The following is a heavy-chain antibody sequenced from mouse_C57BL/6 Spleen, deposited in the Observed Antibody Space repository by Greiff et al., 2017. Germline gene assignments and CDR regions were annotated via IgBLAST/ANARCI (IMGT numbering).Heavy chain of an antibody. CDR2: IDPANGNT. D-gene: IGHD1-1*01. Sequence: VQLKESVAELVRPGASVKLSCTASGFNIKNTYMHWVKQRPEQGLEWIGRIDPANGNTKYAPKFQGKATITADTSSNTAYLQLSSLTSEDTAIYYCAGYYGSPSYAMDYWGQGTSVTVSS. V-gene: IGHV14-3*01. CDR3: AGYYGSPSYAMDY. CDR1: GFNIKNTY. J-gene: IGHJ4*01.